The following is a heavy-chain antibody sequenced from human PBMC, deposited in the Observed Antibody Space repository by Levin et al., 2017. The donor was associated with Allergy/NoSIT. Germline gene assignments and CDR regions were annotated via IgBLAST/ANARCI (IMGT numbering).Heavy chain of an antibody. CDR3: AKDLPGIAAAGKGGYFQH. J-gene: IGHJ1*01. D-gene: IGHD6-13*01. V-gene: IGHV3-30*18. CDR1: GFTFSSYG. Sequence: GGSLRLSCAASGFTFSSYGMHWVRQAPGKGLEWVAVISYDGSNKYYADSVKGRFTISRDNSKNTLYLQMNSLRAEDTAVYYCAKDLPGIAAAGKGGYFQHWGQGTLVTVSS. CDR2: ISYDGSNK.